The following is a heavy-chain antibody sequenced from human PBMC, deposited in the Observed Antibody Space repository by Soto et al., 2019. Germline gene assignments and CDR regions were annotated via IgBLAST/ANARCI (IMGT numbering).Heavy chain of an antibody. J-gene: IGHJ6*02. V-gene: IGHV3-21*01. D-gene: IGHD5-12*01. Sequence: GGSLRLSCEASGFTFSSYSMNWVRQAPGKGLEWVSSIISSSNSIFYADSVKGRFTISRDNAKNSLYLQMDSLRAEDTAVYYCARDNGGYSRNDYLKYYYGMDAWGQGPTVTVSS. CDR1: GFTFSSYS. CDR2: IISSSNSI. CDR3: ARDNGGYSRNDYLKYYYGMDA.